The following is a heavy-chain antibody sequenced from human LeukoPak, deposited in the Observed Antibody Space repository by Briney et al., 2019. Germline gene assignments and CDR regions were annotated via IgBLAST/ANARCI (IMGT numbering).Heavy chain of an antibody. CDR3: ARGAGWFGGGGLDY. CDR2: IATAGDT. J-gene: IGHJ4*02. CDR1: VFTFSSYD. Sequence: GGSLRLSRAASVFTFSSYDTHWVRQATGKGLEWVSAIATAGDTYYPTSAKGRVTTSRENAKNPRYLQMKSVRAGDTAVYYCARGAGWFGGGGLDYWGQGTLVTVSS. V-gene: IGHV3-13*04. D-gene: IGHD3-10*01.